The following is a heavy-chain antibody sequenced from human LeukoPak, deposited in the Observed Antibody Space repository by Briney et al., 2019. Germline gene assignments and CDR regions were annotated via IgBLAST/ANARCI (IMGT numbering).Heavy chain of an antibody. CDR3: ARDSHTYAYDF. CDR2: IRPGDTYT. J-gene: IGHJ4*02. CDR1: GYTFTSYF. Sequence: GASVKVSCKPSGYTFTSYFVHWARRAPGQGLEWMGVIRPGDTYTSYPQKFQGRVTMTRDTSARTVYMELSSLRSEDTAVYYCARDSHTYAYDFWGQGTLVTVSS. D-gene: IGHD2-2*02. V-gene: IGHV1-46*01.